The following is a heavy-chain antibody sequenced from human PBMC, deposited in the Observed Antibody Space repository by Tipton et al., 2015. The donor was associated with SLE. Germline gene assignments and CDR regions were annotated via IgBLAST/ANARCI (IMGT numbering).Heavy chain of an antibody. D-gene: IGHD3-3*01. CDR2: VYYGGST. CDR1: GGSISNYY. J-gene: IGHJ3*01. Sequence: TLSLTCTVSGGSISNYYWSWIRQSPGKPLEWIGYVYYGGSTKYNPSLKSRVTISVDTSKNQFSLKLTSVTAADTAVYYCARALPFNYDFWSGYSTDPFDVWGQGTMVTVSA. V-gene: IGHV4-59*01. CDR3: ARALPFNYDFWSGYSTDPFDV.